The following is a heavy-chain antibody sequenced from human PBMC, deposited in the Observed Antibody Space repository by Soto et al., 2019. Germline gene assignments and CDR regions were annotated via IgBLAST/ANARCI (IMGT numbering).Heavy chain of an antibody. J-gene: IGHJ6*02. CDR1: GFTLGDYT. D-gene: IGHD2-15*01. Sequence: GGSLRLSCSASGFTLGDYTMTWVRQAPGKGLEYISSISTNGARTYYADSVKGRFSISRDNSKNTLYFQMSSLRAEDTAVYYCVKPGYCSADDCHYFYYYVMDVCGQGTSVTVSS. CDR2: ISTNGART. V-gene: IGHV3-64D*06. CDR3: VKPGYCSADDCHYFYYYVMDV.